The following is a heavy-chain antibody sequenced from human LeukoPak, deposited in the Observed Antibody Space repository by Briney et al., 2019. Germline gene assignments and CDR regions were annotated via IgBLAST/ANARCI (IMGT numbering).Heavy chain of an antibody. V-gene: IGHV1-46*01. CDR1: VYTFTSYY. D-gene: IGHD3-22*01. Sequence: ASVKVSCKASVYTFTSYYMHWVRQAPGQGLEWMGIFNPSGGSTSYAQKFQGRVTMTQDTSTSTVYMELSSLRSEDTAVYYCARDVFGYDSRGDPDYWGQGTLVTVSS. J-gene: IGHJ4*02. CDR3: ARDVFGYDSRGDPDY. CDR2: FNPSGGST.